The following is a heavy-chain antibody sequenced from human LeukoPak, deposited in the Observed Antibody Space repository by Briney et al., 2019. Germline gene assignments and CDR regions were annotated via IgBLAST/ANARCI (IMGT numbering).Heavy chain of an antibody. Sequence: TGGSLRLSCAASGFTFSSYWMHWVRQAPGKGLVWVSRINSDGSRTSYVDPVKGRFTISRDNAKNTLYLQMNSLRAEETAVYCCARGGVPTHYYYMDVWGKGTTVTISS. V-gene: IGHV3-74*01. D-gene: IGHD3-10*01. CDR1: GFTFSSYW. CDR2: INSDGSRT. CDR3: ARGGVPTHYYYMDV. J-gene: IGHJ6*03.